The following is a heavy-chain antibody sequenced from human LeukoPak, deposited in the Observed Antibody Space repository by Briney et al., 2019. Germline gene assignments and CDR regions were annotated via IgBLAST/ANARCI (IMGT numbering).Heavy chain of an antibody. CDR2: IKRGGSEK. V-gene: IGHV3-7*01. D-gene: IGHD3-3*01. CDR3: ARDKEAAVDFWSGYYPL. Sequence: GGSLRLSCAASGFIFSSYWMGWVRQAPGKGLEWVANIKRGGSEKYYVDSVKGRFTISRDNAQNSLYLQMNSLRAEDTAVYYCARDKEAAVDFWSGYYPLWGQGTLVTVSS. CDR1: GFIFSSYW. J-gene: IGHJ4*02.